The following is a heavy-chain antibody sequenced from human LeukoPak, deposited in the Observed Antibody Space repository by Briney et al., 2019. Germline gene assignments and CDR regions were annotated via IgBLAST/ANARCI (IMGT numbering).Heavy chain of an antibody. V-gene: IGHV4-34*01. CDR3: ARVGRWLLHDY. J-gene: IGHJ4*02. CDR2: INHSGST. CDR1: GGSFSGYY. Sequence: SETLSLTCAVYGGSFSGYYWSWIRQPPGKGLEWIGEINHSGSTNYNPSLKSRVTISVDTSKNQFSLKLSSVTTADTAVYYCARVGRWLLHDYWGQGTLVTVSS. D-gene: IGHD5-24*01.